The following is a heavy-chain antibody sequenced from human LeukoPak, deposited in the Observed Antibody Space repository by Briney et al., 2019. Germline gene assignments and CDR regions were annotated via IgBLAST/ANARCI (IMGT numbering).Heavy chain of an antibody. CDR3: ARSGYSSGWQYYFDY. CDR1: GFTFSSYS. J-gene: IGHJ4*02. CDR2: IYSGGST. V-gene: IGHV3-53*01. Sequence: GGSLRLSRAASGFTFSSYSMNWVRQAPGKGLEWVSVIYSGGSTYYADSVKGRFTISRDNSKNTLYLQMNSLRAEDTAVYYCARSGYSSGWQYYFDYWGQGTLVTVSS. D-gene: IGHD6-19*01.